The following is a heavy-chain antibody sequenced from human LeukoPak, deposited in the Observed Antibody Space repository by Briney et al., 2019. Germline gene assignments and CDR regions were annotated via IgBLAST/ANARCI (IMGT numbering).Heavy chain of an antibody. CDR2: INPNSGGT. D-gene: IGHD1-1*01. CDR1: GYTFTGYY. CDR3: ARGRTTGTGAY. Sequence: GASVKVSCKASGYTFTGYYMHWVRQAPGQGLEWMGWINPNSGGTHSARKFQGRVTMTRDTSISTAYMDLSRLRSDDTAVYYCARGRTTGTGAYWGQGTLVTVSS. V-gene: IGHV1-2*02. J-gene: IGHJ4*02.